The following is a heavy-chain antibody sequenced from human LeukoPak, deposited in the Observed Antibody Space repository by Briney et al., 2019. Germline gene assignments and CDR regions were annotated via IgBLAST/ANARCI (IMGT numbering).Heavy chain of an antibody. Sequence: SVKVSCKASGGTFSSYAISWVRQAPGQGLEWMGRIIPILGIANYAQKFQGRVTITADKSTSTAYMELSSLRSEDTAVYYCAIERIYYDSSGYYPFDYWGQGTLVTFST. D-gene: IGHD3-22*01. J-gene: IGHJ4*02. CDR2: IIPILGIA. V-gene: IGHV1-69*04. CDR1: GGTFSSYA. CDR3: AIERIYYDSSGYYPFDY.